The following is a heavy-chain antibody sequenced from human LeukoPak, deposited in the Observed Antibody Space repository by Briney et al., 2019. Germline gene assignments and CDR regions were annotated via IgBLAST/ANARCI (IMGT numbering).Heavy chain of an antibody. D-gene: IGHD3-10*01. Sequence: EASVKVSCKASGYTFTSYAMHWVRQAPGQRLEWMGWINAGNGNTKYSQKFQGRVTITRDTSVSTAYMELSSLRSEDTAVYYCARSVLLWFGDPTPTLDYWGQGTLVTVSS. CDR2: INAGNGNT. CDR1: GYTFTSYA. V-gene: IGHV1-3*01. CDR3: ARSVLLWFGDPTPTLDY. J-gene: IGHJ4*02.